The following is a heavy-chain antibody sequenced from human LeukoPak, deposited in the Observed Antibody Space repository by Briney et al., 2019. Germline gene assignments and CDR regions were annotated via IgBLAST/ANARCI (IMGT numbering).Heavy chain of an antibody. J-gene: IGHJ6*02. CDR3: ARKEGGRDGMDV. CDR2: LNPNTLVT. CDR1: GYTFTDYY. D-gene: IGHD2-15*01. V-gene: IGHV1-2*02. Sequence: ASVKVSCRASGYTFTDYYMHWVRQAPGQGVEWMGWLNPNTLVTSYAQHFQGRVSMTWDTSISTGYMDLNSLTSDDTAVYYCARKEGGRDGMDVWGQGTTVTVSS.